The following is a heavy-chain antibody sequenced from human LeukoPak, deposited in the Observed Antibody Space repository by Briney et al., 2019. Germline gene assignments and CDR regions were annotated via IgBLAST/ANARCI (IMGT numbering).Heavy chain of an antibody. D-gene: IGHD2-21*01. CDR2: FNHTGST. V-gene: IGHV4-59*01. CDR1: GGSITTYY. J-gene: IGHJ4*02. Sequence: SETLSLTCTVSGGSITTYYWTWIRQTPDKGLQFIGSFNHTGSTNYNPSLESAVTISEDTSKNQISLELRSVTAADTAVYYCATSIDWPNVFDHWGQGILVTVSS. CDR3: ATSIDWPNVFDH.